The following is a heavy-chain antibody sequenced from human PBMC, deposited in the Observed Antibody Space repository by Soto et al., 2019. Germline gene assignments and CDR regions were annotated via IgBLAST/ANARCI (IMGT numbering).Heavy chain of an antibody. CDR1: GGSISSNY. D-gene: IGHD2-8*01. CDR3: ARAAYDGVYSY. Sequence: SETLSLTCTVSGGSISSNYWSWIRQPPGKGLEWIGYIYYSGSTNYNPSLKSRVTISVDTSRNQFSLRVSSVTAADTAVYYCARAAYDGVYSYWGQGTLVTVSS. J-gene: IGHJ4*02. V-gene: IGHV4-59*01. CDR2: IYYSGST.